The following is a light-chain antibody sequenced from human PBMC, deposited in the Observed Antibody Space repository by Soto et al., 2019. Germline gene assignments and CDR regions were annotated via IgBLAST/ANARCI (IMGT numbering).Light chain of an antibody. CDR2: AAS. CDR1: QSVSGRY. CDR3: QQYGSSPPWT. V-gene: IGKV3-20*01. J-gene: IGKJ1*01. Sequence: EIVMTQSPATLSVSPGERATLSCRASQSVSGRYLAWYEQKPGQAPRLLIYAASRRATGVPDRFSGSGSGTDFTLTIDRLEPEDFAVYYCQQYGSSPPWTFGQGTKVDTK.